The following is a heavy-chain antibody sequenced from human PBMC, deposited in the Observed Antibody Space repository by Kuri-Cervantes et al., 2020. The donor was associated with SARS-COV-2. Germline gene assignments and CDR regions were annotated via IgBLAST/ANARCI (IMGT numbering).Heavy chain of an antibody. CDR1: GLPLSTSGMC. CDR3: AREWLLPFDY. Sequence: SGPTLAHPPQPLTLHCTFSGLPLSTSGMCVSWIRQPPGKALEWLALIHRDDDKYYSTSLKTRLTISKDTSKNQVLLTMSNMDPVDTATYYGAREWLLPFDYWGQGTLVTVSS. D-gene: IGHD3-22*01. V-gene: IGHV2-70*01. J-gene: IGHJ4*02. CDR2: IHRDDDK.